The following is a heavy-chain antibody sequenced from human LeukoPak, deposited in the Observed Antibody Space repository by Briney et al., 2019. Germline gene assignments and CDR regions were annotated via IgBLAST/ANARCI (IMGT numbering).Heavy chain of an antibody. D-gene: IGHD2-21*02. CDR1: GFTFSSYE. CDR3: ARDRSKVTAYDDALDI. Sequence: GGSLRLSCAASGFTFSSYELNWVRQAPGKGREGVSYISDIGTTQHYADSVKGRFTISRDNAKNSLYLQMNSLTAEDTAVYYCARDRSKVTAYDDALDIWGQGTMVIVSS. CDR2: ISDIGTTQ. J-gene: IGHJ3*02. V-gene: IGHV3-48*03.